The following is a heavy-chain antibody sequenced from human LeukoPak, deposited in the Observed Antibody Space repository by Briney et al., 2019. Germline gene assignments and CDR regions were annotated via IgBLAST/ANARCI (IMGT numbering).Heavy chain of an antibody. V-gene: IGHV4-31*03. CDR3: ARGRDFWSGYYYFDY. CDR2: IYYSGST. CDR1: GGSIGSGGYY. D-gene: IGHD3-3*01. Sequence: RPSETLSLTCTVSGGSIGSGGYYWSWIRQHPGKGLEWIGYIYYSGSTYYNPSPKSRVTISVDTSKNQFSLKLSSVTAADMAVYYCARGRDFWSGYYYFDYWGQGTLVTVSS. J-gene: IGHJ4*02.